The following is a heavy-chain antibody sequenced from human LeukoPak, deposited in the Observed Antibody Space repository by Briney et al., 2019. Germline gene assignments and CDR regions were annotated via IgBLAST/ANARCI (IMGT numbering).Heavy chain of an antibody. CDR3: AKDMMTTVTTDMDY. CDR2: ISSGGSSI. J-gene: IGHJ4*02. Sequence: GGSLRLSCAASGFTFSNYNMNWVRQAPGKGLEWVSDISSGGSSINYADSVKGRFTISRDNSKNTLYLQMNSLRAEDTAVYYCAKDMMTTVTTDMDYWGQGTLVTVSS. V-gene: IGHV3-48*01. D-gene: IGHD4-17*01. CDR1: GFTFSNYN.